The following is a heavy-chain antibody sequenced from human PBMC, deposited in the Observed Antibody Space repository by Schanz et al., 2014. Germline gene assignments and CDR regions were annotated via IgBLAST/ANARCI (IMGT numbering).Heavy chain of an antibody. CDR2: INSDGTTT. Sequence: EVPLVESGGGLIKPGGSLRLSCLASGFTFSNHALSWVRQAPGKGLVWVSHINSDGTTTTYADSVKGRFTISRDNAENTLYLQMNSLRVEDTAVYYCAMGGYQLHHWGQGTLVTVSS. CDR3: AMGGYQLHH. CDR1: GFTFSNHA. D-gene: IGHD1-7*01. J-gene: IGHJ4*02. V-gene: IGHV3-74*02.